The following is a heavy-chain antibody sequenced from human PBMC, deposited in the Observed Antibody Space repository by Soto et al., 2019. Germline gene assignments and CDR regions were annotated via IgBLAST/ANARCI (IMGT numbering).Heavy chain of an antibody. D-gene: IGHD2-2*01. CDR3: ARFIVVVPAAIPNNWFDP. Sequence: EVQLVESGGGLVQPGGSLRLSCAASGFTFSSYEMNWVRQAPGKGLEWVSYISSSGSTIYYADSVKGRFTISRDNAKNSLYLQKNSRGAEDTAVYYCARFIVVVPAAIPNNWFDPWGQGTLVTVSS. J-gene: IGHJ5*02. CDR2: ISSSGSTI. V-gene: IGHV3-48*03. CDR1: GFTFSSYE.